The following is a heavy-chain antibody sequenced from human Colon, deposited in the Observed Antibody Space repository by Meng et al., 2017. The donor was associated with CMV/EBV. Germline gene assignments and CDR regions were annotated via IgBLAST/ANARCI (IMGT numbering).Heavy chain of an antibody. CDR2: VNDNGAHT. CDR3: VKDSGMSGWFFDY. V-gene: IGHV3-23*04. J-gene: IGHJ4*02. D-gene: IGHD6-19*01. CDR1: GFTFSAYA. Sequence: EVPRVDSGGYLVQPGGSLKLSRAASGFTFSAYAMGWVRQAPGKGLEWVSTVNDNGAHTYYAGSVKGRFIISRDNSENTMYLQMNSLRAEDTAIYYCVKDSGMSGWFFDYWGQGNLVTVSS.